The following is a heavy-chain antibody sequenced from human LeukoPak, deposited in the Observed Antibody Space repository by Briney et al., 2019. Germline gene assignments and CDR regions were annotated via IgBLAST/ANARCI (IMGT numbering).Heavy chain of an antibody. Sequence: ASVKVSCKASGYTFTSYYMHWVRQAPGQGLEWMGWINPNSGGTNYAQKFQGRVTMTRDSSISTAYMDLRRLRSDDTAVYFCATIPAVREIEYWGQGTLVTVSS. V-gene: IGHV1-2*02. D-gene: IGHD2-2*01. J-gene: IGHJ4*02. CDR2: INPNSGGT. CDR3: ATIPAVREIEY. CDR1: GYTFTSYY.